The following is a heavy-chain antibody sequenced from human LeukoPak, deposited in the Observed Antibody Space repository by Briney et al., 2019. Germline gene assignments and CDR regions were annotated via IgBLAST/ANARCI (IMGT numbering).Heavy chain of an antibody. D-gene: IGHD1-26*01. CDR2: IIPILGIA. Sequence: ASVKVSCKASGGTFSSYAISWVRQAPGQGLEWMGRIIPILGIANYAQKFQGRVTITADKSTSTAYVELSSLRSEDTAVYYCARDLSIVGATIDIWGQGTMVTVSS. V-gene: IGHV1-69*04. CDR1: GGTFSSYA. CDR3: ARDLSIVGATIDI. J-gene: IGHJ3*02.